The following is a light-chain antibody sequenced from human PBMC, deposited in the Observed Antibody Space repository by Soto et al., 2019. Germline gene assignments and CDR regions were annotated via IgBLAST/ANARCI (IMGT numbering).Light chain of an antibody. CDR3: AAWDDSVKTLL. Sequence: QSVLTQPPSASETPEQRVTISCSGTSYNIGRNTVNWYQHLPGTTPKLLIYNNYQRPSGVPDRFSASKSGTSASLAISGLQSEDEADYYCAAWDDSVKTLLFGGGTKVTVL. V-gene: IGLV1-44*01. CDR2: NNY. CDR1: SYNIGRNT. J-gene: IGLJ2*01.